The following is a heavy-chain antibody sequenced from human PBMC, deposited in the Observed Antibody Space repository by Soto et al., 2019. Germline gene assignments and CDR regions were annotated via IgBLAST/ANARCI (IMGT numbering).Heavy chain of an antibody. CDR2: IKSKTDGGTT. D-gene: IGHD6-19*01. Sequence: PGGSLRLSCAASGFTFSNAWMNWVRQAPGKGLEWVGRIKSKTDGGTTDYAAPVKGRFTISRDDSKNTLYLQMNSPKTEDTAVYYCTTRGMGKQWLVDDYWGQGTLVTVSS. J-gene: IGHJ4*02. V-gene: IGHV3-15*07. CDR1: GFTFSNAW. CDR3: TTRGMGKQWLVDDY.